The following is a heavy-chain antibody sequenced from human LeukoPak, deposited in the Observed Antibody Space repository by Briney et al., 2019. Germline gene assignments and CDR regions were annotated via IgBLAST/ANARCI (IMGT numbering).Heavy chain of an antibody. CDR3: ARAEPLVATIFDY. J-gene: IGHJ4*02. CDR2: ISAYNSNT. V-gene: IGHV1-18*01. CDR1: GYTFNSYG. Sequence: ASVKVSCKISGYTFNSYGISWVRQAPGHGLEWMGWISAYNSNTNYAQKCQGRLTMTTDTSTSTAYMEMRSLRSDDTAVYYCARAEPLVATIFDYWGQGTLVTVSS. D-gene: IGHD5-12*01.